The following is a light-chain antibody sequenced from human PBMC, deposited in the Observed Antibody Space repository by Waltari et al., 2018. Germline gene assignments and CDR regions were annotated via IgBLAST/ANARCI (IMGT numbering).Light chain of an antibody. CDR1: QSVGNY. J-gene: IGKJ2*01. Sequence: EIVLTQSPGTLSLSAGERVTLSCRASQSVGNYLAWYQQKPGQPPRLLMSGASTRAAGIPDRFSGSGSGTDFILTISRLEPDDSAVYYCQQFGNSPPYTFGQGTKLEIK. CDR2: GAS. V-gene: IGKV3-20*01. CDR3: QQFGNSPPYT.